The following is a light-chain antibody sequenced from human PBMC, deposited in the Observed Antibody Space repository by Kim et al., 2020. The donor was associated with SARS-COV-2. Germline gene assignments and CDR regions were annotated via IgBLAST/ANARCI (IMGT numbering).Light chain of an antibody. V-gene: IGKV3-20*01. Sequence: DIVLTQSPGTLSLSPGEKATLSCRTSHSVSSTSLAWYQQKPGQAPSLLIYGASTRATGVPDRFSGSGSGTDFTLTISKLEPEDFAVYYCQQYGSSLFTFGQGTRLEIK. CDR3: QQYGSSLFT. CDR1: HSVSSTS. CDR2: GAS. J-gene: IGKJ5*01.